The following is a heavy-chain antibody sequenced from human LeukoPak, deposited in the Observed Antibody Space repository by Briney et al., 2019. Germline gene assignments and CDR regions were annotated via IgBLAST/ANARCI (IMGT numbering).Heavy chain of an antibody. J-gene: IGHJ4*02. D-gene: IGHD2-15*01. CDR1: GFTFSSYA. CDR2: ISYDGSNK. Sequence: GGSLRLSCAASGFTFSSYAMHWVRQAPGKGLEWVAVISYDGSNKYYADSVKGRFTISRDNSKNTLYLQMNSLRAEDTAVYYCARACSGGSCYGGYWGQGTLVTVSS. V-gene: IGHV3-30*04. CDR3: ARACSGGSCYGGY.